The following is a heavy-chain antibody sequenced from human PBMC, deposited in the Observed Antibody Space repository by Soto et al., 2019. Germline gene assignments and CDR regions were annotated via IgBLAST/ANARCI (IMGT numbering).Heavy chain of an antibody. CDR3: ARGGTFSDAFDI. J-gene: IGHJ3*02. CDR2: ISSRVSTI. V-gene: IGHV3-48*03. CDR1: GFTFNNYE. Sequence: EVQLVESGGGLVQPGGSLRLSCAASGFTFNNYEMNWVRQTPGKGLEWVSYISSRVSTIYYADSLRGRFIISRDNAKNSLYLRMNSLSAEDTAVYYCARGGTFSDAFDIWGQGTMVTVSS. D-gene: IGHD3-16*01.